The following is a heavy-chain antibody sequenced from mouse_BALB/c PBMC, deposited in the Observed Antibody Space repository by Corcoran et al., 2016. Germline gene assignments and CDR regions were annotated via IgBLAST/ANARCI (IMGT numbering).Heavy chain of an antibody. V-gene: IGHV9-3-1*01. Sequence: QTQLVQSGPELKKPGETVKISCKAAGYTFTNYGMNWVKQAPGKGLKWMGWINTYTGEPTYADDFKGRFAFSLETSASTAYLQINNLKNEDTATYFCARLVTTVSDYWGQGTTLTVSS. D-gene: IGHD1-1*01. J-gene: IGHJ2*01. CDR2: INTYTGEP. CDR1: GYTFTNYG. CDR3: ARLVTTVSDY.